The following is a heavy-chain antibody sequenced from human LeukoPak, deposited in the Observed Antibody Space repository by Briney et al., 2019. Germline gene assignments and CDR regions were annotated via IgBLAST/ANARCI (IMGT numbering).Heavy chain of an antibody. J-gene: IGHJ4*02. D-gene: IGHD1-1*01. Sequence: PGRSLRLSCAASGFIFSNDAMHWVRQAPGKGLEWVAFIWFDGSNKHYADSVKGRFTISRDNSEDTLYLQMNSLRAEDTAVYYCVRDPSGSGFAFDSWGQGTQVTVSS. V-gene: IGHV3-33*01. CDR3: VRDPSGSGFAFDS. CDR1: GFIFSNDA. CDR2: IWFDGSNK.